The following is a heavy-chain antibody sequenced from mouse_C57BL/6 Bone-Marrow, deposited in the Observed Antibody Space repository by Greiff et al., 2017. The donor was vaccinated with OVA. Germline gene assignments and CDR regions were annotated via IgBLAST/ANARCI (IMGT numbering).Heavy chain of an antibody. Sequence: EVKLMASGGGLVKPGGSLKLSCAASGFTFSSYAMSWVRQTPEKRLEWVATISDVGSYTYYPDNVKGRFTISRDNAKNNLYLQMSHLKSEDTAMYYCAMGNSAWFAYWGQGTLVTVSA. CDR3: AMGNSAWFAY. J-gene: IGHJ3*01. CDR2: ISDVGSYT. V-gene: IGHV5-4*03. D-gene: IGHD2-1*01. CDR1: GFTFSSYA.